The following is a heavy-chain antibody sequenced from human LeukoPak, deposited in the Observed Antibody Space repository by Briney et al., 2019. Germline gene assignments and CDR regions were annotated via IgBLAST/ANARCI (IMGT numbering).Heavy chain of an antibody. J-gene: IGHJ4*02. CDR1: GGSISSSSYY. V-gene: IGHV4-39*07. CDR3: ARDLFGGEGDYVYYFDY. Sequence: SETLSLTCTVSGGSISSSSYYWGWIRQPPGKGLEWIGSIYYSGSTYYNPSLKSRVTISVDTSKNQFSLKLSSVTAADTAVYYCARDLFGGEGDYVYYFDYWGQGTLVTVSS. CDR2: IYYSGST. D-gene: IGHD4-17*01.